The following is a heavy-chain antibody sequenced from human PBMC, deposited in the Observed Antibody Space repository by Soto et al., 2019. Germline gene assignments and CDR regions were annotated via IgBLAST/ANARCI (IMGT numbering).Heavy chain of an antibody. CDR2: IYSGST. D-gene: IGHD6-19*01. Sequence: PLEILSLTCSVSGGSINSSIYFWGWVRQPPGKGLEWIGSIYSGSTYYNPSLRSRVTISVDTSKNQFSLKLSSVTAADTAVFYCARHYSSGSRNWFDPWGQGTLVTVSS. J-gene: IGHJ5*02. V-gene: IGHV4-39*01. CDR1: GGSINSSIYF. CDR3: ARHYSSGSRNWFDP.